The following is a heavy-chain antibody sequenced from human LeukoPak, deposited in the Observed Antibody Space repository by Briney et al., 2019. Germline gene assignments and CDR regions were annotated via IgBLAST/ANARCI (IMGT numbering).Heavy chain of an antibody. J-gene: IGHJ4*02. CDR1: GFTFSSYA. Sequence: GGSLRLSCAASGFTFSSYAMSWVRQAPGKGLEWVSSISSSSSYIYYADSVKGRFTISRDNAKNSLYLQMNSLRAEDTAVYYCARDPNRYNWNDDENWGQGTLVTVSS. V-gene: IGHV3-21*01. CDR3: ARDPNRYNWNDDEN. CDR2: ISSSSSYI. D-gene: IGHD1-20*01.